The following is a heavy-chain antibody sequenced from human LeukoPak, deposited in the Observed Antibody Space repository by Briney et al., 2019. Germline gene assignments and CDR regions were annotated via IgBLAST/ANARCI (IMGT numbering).Heavy chain of an antibody. V-gene: IGHV3-49*04. D-gene: IGHD2-15*01. CDR3: TRDAVAFDH. CDR2: IRSKAYGETT. J-gene: IGHJ4*02. Sequence: GGSLRLSCTVTGFTFGDYAMSWVRQAPGKGLERVAFIRSKAYGETTEYAASVKGRFTISRDDSKGIAYLQMNSLKTEDTAVYYCTRDAVAFDHWGQGALVTVSS. CDR1: GFTFGDYA.